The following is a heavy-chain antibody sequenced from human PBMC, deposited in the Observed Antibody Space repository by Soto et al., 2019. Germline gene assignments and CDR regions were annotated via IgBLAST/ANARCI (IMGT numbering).Heavy chain of an antibody. J-gene: IGHJ6*02. CDR2: IVVGSGNT. V-gene: IGHV1-58*01. CDR1: GFTFTSSA. D-gene: IGHD6-6*01. Sequence: EASVKVSCKASGFTFTSSAVQWVRQARGQRLEWIGWIVVGSGNTNYAQKFQERVTITRDMSTSTAYMELSSLRSEDTAVYYCAASLSSSWSQNYYYYGMDVWGQGTTVTVSS. CDR3: AASLSSSWSQNYYYYGMDV.